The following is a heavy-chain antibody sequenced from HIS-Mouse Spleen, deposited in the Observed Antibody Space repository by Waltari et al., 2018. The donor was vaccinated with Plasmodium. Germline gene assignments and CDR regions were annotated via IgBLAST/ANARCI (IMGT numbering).Heavy chain of an antibody. J-gene: IGHJ6*02. Sequence: QVQLVQSGAEVKKPGASVKVSCKASGYTFTSYYMHWVRQAPGQGLEWMGIINPSGGSTSDAQKCQGRVTMTRDTATSTVYMELSSLRSEDTAVYYCARDCGSPGSSSSYYYGMDVWGQGTTVTVSS. D-gene: IGHD6-6*01. CDR3: ARDCGSPGSSSSYYYGMDV. CDR1: GYTFTSYY. CDR2: INPSGGST. V-gene: IGHV1-46*03.